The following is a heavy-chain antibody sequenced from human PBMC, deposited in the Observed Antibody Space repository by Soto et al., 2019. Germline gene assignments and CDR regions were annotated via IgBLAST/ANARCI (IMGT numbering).Heavy chain of an antibody. CDR3: AREGLFSGYYYY. CDR1: GENVSSNSGS. V-gene: IGHV6-1*01. J-gene: IGHJ4*02. CDR2: TYYRSKWYN. Sequence: PPLSLTYDLSGENVSSNSGSWYCIRKSPSRGLEWLGRTYYRSKWYNDYAVSVKSRITINPDTSKNQFSLQLNSVTPEDTAVYYGAREGLFSGYYYYWGQGTLVPVSS. D-gene: IGHD3-3*01.